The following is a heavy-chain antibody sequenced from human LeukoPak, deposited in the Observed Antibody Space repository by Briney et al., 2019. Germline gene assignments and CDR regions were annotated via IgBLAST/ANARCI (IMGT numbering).Heavy chain of an antibody. CDR2: INDSGSTT. V-gene: IGHV3-23*01. CDR1: GFTFSSYA. J-gene: IGHJ4*02. Sequence: GGSLRLSCAASGFTFSSYAMSWVSQAPGKGLEWVSIINDSGSTTDYADSVKGRFTISRDNSKNTLYLQMNSLRVEDTAMYYCAKDLELDYWGQGTLVTVSS. CDR3: AKDLELDY.